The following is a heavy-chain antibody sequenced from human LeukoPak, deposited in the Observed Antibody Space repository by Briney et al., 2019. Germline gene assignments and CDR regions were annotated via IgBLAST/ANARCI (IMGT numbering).Heavy chain of an antibody. V-gene: IGHV4-59*01. CDR2: IYYSGST. CDR1: GGSISSYY. J-gene: IGHJ3*02. Sequence: SETLSLTCTVSGGSISSYYWSWIRQPPGKGLEWIGYIYYSGSTNYNPSLKSRVAISVDTSKNQISLKVNSVTAADKAVYYCARLTTVVPQNAFHIWGQGTMVTVSS. D-gene: IGHD4-23*01. CDR3: ARLTTVVPQNAFHI.